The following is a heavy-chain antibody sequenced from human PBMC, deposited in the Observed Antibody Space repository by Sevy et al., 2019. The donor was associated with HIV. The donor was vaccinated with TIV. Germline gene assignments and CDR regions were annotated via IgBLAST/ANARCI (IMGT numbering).Heavy chain of an antibody. CDR3: ARGSNGSLSSTSCYVDY. D-gene: IGHD2-2*01. V-gene: IGHV4-34*01. Sequence: SETLSLTCAVYGGSFSGYYWSWIRQPPGKGLEWIEEINHSGSTNYIPSLKSRVTISVDTSKNQFSLKLSSVTAADTAVYYCARGSNGSLSSTSCYVDYWGQGTLVTVSS. J-gene: IGHJ4*02. CDR1: GGSFSGYY. CDR2: INHSGST.